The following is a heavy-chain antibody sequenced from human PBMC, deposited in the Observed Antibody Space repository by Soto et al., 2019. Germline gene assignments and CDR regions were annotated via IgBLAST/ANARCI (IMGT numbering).Heavy chain of an antibody. J-gene: IGHJ6*02. Sequence: SETLSLTCTVSGGSISSGGYYWSWIRQHPGKGLEWIGYIYYSGSTYYNPSLKSRVTISVDTSKNQFPLKLSSVTAADTAVYYCARADLGSPMYYYYGMDVWGQGTTVTVSS. CDR2: IYYSGST. V-gene: IGHV4-31*03. CDR1: GGSISSGGYY. CDR3: ARADLGSPMYYYYGMDV. D-gene: IGHD2-2*01.